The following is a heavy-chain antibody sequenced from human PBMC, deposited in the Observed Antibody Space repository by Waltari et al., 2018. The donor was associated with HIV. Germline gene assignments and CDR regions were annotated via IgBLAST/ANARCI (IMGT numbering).Heavy chain of an antibody. J-gene: IGHJ6*02. CDR1: GPSISIASHY. Sequence: QVQLQESGPGLVKPSETLSLTCTVSGPSISIASHYWGWVRQPPGKGLEWIGNIFHSGGTYYNPSLRRRVTLSVDTSRKQFSLKLTSVTAADTAVYYCARRGGATVTSYYYYGLDLWGQGTTVTVSS. CDR2: IFHSGGT. CDR3: ARRGGATVTSYYYYGLDL. V-gene: IGHV4-39*01. D-gene: IGHD4-17*01.